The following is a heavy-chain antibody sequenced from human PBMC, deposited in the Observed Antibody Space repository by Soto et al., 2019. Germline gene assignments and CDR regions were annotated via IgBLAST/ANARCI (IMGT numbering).Heavy chain of an antibody. Sequence: SETLSLTCTVSGGSVSSGSYYWSWIRQPPGKGLEWIGNIYYSWSTNYNPSLKSRVTISVDTSKNQFSLKLSSVTAADTAVYYCARLTGTGNGGYFDYWGQGTLVTVSS. CDR1: GGSVSSGSYY. V-gene: IGHV4-61*01. D-gene: IGHD1-7*01. CDR3: ARLTGTGNGGYFDY. J-gene: IGHJ4*02. CDR2: IYYSWST.